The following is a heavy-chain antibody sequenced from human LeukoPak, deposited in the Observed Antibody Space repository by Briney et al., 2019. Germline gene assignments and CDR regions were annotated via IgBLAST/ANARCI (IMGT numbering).Heavy chain of an antibody. V-gene: IGHV3-48*03. J-gene: IGHJ4*02. CDR2: ISSSGSTI. CDR1: GFTFSSYE. Sequence: GGSLRLSCAASGFTFSSYEMNWVRQAPGKGLEGVSYISSSGSTIYYADSVNGRFTISRDNSKNKLYLQMNRLRAEDTAVYYCATLEYSSGWRHDYWGKGTLVTVSS. D-gene: IGHD6-19*01. CDR3: ATLEYSSGWRHDY.